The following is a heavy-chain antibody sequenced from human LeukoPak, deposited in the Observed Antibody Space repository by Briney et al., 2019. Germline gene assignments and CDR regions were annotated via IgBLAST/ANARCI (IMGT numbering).Heavy chain of an antibody. D-gene: IGHD2-21*01. CDR2: ISSSSSYI. CDR1: GFTFSSYS. V-gene: IGHV3-21*01. J-gene: IGHJ4*02. Sequence: GGSLRLSCAASGFTFSSYSMNWVRQAPGKWLEWVSSISSSSSYIYYADSVKGRFTISRDNAKNSLYLQMNSLRAEDTAVYYCARDADGVLVAHIFDYWGQGTLVTVSS. CDR3: ARDADGVLVAHIFDY.